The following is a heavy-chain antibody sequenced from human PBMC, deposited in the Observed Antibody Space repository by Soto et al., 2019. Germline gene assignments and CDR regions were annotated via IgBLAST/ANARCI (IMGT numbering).Heavy chain of an antibody. CDR3: AGHGSSWYGGGNQFDP. V-gene: IGHV4-59*08. J-gene: IGHJ5*02. Sequence: SETLSLTCTVSGGSISSYYWSWIRQPPGKGLEWIGYIYYSGSTNYNPSLKSRVTISVDTSKNQFSLKLSSVTAADTAVYYCAGHGSSWYGGGNQFDPWGQGTLVTVSS. CDR1: GGSISSYY. CDR2: IYYSGST. D-gene: IGHD6-13*01.